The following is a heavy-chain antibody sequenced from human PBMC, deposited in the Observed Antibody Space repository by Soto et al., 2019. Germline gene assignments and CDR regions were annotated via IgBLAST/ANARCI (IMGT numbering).Heavy chain of an antibody. CDR2: IIPIFGTA. CDR1: GGTFSSYA. CDR3: ARGNPRIGLELLYYDYGMDV. V-gene: IGHV1-69*12. Sequence: QVQLVQSGAEVKKPGSSVKVSCKASGGTFSSYAISWVRQAPGHGLEWMGGIIPIFGTANYAQKFQGRVTITADESTSTAYMELGSLRSDDTAVYYCARGNPRIGLELLYYDYGMDVLGQGTTGTVSS. J-gene: IGHJ6*02. D-gene: IGHD1-7*01.